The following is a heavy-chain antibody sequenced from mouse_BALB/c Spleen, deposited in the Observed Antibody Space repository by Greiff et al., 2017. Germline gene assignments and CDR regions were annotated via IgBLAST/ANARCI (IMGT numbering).Heavy chain of an antibody. J-gene: IGHJ2*01. CDR3: ARVGYYGSSYLDY. CDR2: ISYDGSN. V-gene: IGHV3-6*02. Sequence: EVKLMESGPGLVKPSQSLSLTCSVTGYSITSGYYWNWIRQFPGNKLEWMGYISYDGSNNYNPSLKNRISITRDTSKNQFFLKLNSVTTEDTATYYCARVGYYGSSYLDYWGQGTTLTVSS. CDR1: GYSITSGYY. D-gene: IGHD1-1*01.